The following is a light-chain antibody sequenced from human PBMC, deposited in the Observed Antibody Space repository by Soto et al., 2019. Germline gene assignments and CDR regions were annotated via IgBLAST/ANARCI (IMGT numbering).Light chain of an antibody. CDR3: QQYGNLPLT. CDR1: QDITNY. J-gene: IGKJ4*01. V-gene: IGKV1-33*01. CDR2: DAS. Sequence: DIQMTQSPSSLSASVGDSVTITCQATQDITNYLNWYQQKPGKAPKLLIYDASNLATGVPSRFSGSVSGTDFSFTISSLQPEDLATYYCQQYGNLPLTFGGVTKGEIK.